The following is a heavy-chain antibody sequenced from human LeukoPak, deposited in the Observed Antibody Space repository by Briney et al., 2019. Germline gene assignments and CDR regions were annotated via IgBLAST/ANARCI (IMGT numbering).Heavy chain of an antibody. CDR1: GYTLTELS. CDR2: FDPEDGET. V-gene: IGHV1-24*01. CDR3: ARDSGSYPLVFDY. Sequence: ASVKVSCKVSGYTLTELSMHWVRQAPGKGLEWMGGFDPEDGETIYAQKFQGRVTMTEDTSTDTAYMELRSLRSDDTAVYYCARDSGSYPLVFDYWGQGTLVTVSS. D-gene: IGHD1-26*01. J-gene: IGHJ4*02.